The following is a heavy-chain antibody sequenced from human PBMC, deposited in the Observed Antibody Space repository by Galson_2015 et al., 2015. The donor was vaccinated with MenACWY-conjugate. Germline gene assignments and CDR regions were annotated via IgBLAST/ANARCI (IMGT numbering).Heavy chain of an antibody. CDR2: IASGTGSTI. Sequence: SLRLSCAASGFTFSTYNMHWVRQAPGKGLEWLSFIASGTGSTIHYTDSVKGRFTISRDNAKNSLYLQMNSLRDEDTALYYCGRDNNWAGDFWGPGTLVTVAS. CDR1: GFTFSTYN. V-gene: IGHV3-48*02. J-gene: IGHJ4*02. CDR3: GRDNNWAGDF. D-gene: IGHD5-24*01.